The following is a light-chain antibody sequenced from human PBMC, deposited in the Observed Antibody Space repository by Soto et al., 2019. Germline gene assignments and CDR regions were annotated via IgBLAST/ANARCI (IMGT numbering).Light chain of an antibody. CDR3: KPSGSSQWT. CDR2: GES. V-gene: IGKV3-20*01. J-gene: IGKJ1*01. CDR1: QSVSSSF. Sequence: EILWTQSPGILSVSPGERASLSRVASQSVSSSFLAWYQQKPGQANRILIYGESSRATGINDRFSGTGSETDFTLTISRMEPEDFAFYYCKPSGSSQWTFGTG.